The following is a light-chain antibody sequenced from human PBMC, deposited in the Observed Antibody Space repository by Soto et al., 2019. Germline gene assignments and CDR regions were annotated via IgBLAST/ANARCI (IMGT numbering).Light chain of an antibody. J-gene: IGLJ2*01. V-gene: IGLV2-14*01. CDR1: SSDIGVFNY. Sequence: QSSLTQPASVSGSPGQSITISCTGSSSDIGVFNYVSWYQQTPGNAPKIIIFEVTNRPSGVSNRFSGSKSGNTASLTISGLQAEDEADYYCSSFASTYTLLSGGGTKVTVL. CDR2: EVT. CDR3: SSFASTYTLL.